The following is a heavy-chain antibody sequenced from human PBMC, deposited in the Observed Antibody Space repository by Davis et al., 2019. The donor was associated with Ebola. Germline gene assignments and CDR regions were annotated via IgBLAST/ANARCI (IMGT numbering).Heavy chain of an antibody. CDR2: IKSKTDGGTT. CDR1: GFTFSNAW. CDR3: TTDGSPYYYGMDV. J-gene: IGHJ6*02. Sequence: PGGSLRLSCAASGFTFSNAWMSWVHQAPGKGLEWVGRIKSKTDGGTTDYAAPVKGRFTISRDDSKNTLYLQMNSLKTEDTAVYYCTTDGSPYYYGMDVWGQGTTVTVSS. V-gene: IGHV3-15*01. D-gene: IGHD2-2*03.